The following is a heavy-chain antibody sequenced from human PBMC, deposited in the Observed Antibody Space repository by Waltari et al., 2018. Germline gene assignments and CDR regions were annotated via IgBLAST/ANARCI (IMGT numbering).Heavy chain of an antibody. D-gene: IGHD3-10*01. V-gene: IGHV1-2*06. CDR3: SRVLLWFGDRSDAFDI. CDR1: GYTFTGYY. J-gene: IGHJ3*02. Sequence: QVQLVQSGAEVKKPGASVKVSCKASGYTFTGYYMHWVRQAPGQGLEWMGRINPNSGGTNYAQKFQGRVTMTRDTSISTAYMELSRLRSDDTAVYDCSRVLLWFGDRSDAFDIWGQGTMVTVSS. CDR2: INPNSGGT.